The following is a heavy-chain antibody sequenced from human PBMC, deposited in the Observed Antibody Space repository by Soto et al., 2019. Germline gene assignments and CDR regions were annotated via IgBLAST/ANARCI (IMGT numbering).Heavy chain of an antibody. CDR3: AKDSYDILTGQKRYFDS. J-gene: IGHJ4*02. D-gene: IGHD3-9*01. CDR2: ISWDGGIT. CDR1: GFTFNAYT. Sequence: PGGSLRLSCAASGFTFNAYTMHWVRQAPGKGLEWVSLISWDGGITYYGDSVKGRFTVSRGNSDNSLYLQMTSLRSDDTAFYYCAKDSYDILTGQKRYFDSWGQGTLVTVSS. V-gene: IGHV3-43*01.